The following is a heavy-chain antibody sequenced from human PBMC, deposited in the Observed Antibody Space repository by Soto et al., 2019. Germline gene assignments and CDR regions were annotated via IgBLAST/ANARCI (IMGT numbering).Heavy chain of an antibody. CDR2: IRAYNGNT. CDR1: GDRCIRDG. Sequence: ASVKVYCKACGDRCIRDGSNWVRQAPGQAMEWMGWIRAYNGNTKYAQNLQGRVTMTTDTSTTTPYMEIRTLRSDDTAVYYCVRDLDGSGSYYTDYWGQ. D-gene: IGHD3-10*01. V-gene: IGHV1-18*01. CDR3: VRDLDGSGSYYTDY. J-gene: IGHJ4*02.